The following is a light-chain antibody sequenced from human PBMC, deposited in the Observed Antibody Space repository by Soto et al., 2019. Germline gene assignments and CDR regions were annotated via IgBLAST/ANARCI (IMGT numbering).Light chain of an antibody. CDR2: DAS. J-gene: IGKJ4*01. CDR3: QHRYSWPLT. V-gene: IGKV3-11*01. Sequence: EVGLTQSPATLSLSLGERATLSCRASQSIGRSLAWYQQRPGQAPSLLISDASNRATGIPARFSASGSGTDFSLTISSLEPEDFGVYYCQHRYSWPLTFGGGTKVEIK. CDR1: QSIGRS.